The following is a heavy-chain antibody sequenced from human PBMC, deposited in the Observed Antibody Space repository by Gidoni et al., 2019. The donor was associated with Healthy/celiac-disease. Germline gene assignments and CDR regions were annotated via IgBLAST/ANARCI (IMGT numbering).Heavy chain of an antibody. CDR2: ISGSGGRT. Sequence: EVQLLESGGGLVQPGGSLRLSCAASGFTFSSSALSWVRQAPGKGLEWVSAISGSGGRTYYADSVKGRFTISRDNSKNTRYLQMNSLRAEDTAVYYCAKDRGDATGKYSSSWYPSFDYWGQGTLVTVSS. CDR1: GFTFSSSA. CDR3: AKDRGDATGKYSSSWYPSFDY. V-gene: IGHV3-23*01. D-gene: IGHD6-13*01. J-gene: IGHJ4*02.